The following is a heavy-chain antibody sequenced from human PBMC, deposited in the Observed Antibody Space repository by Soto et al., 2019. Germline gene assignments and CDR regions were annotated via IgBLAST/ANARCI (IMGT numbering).Heavy chain of an antibody. V-gene: IGHV2-5*02. CDR3: IQSRCGPDGLQSSASFYYYAVDV. CDR2: IYWDDDK. J-gene: IGHJ6*02. D-gene: IGHD2-21*01. Sequence: QITLKESGPTLVKPTQTLTLTCTFSAFSLSTGGVGVGWIRQPPGKALEWLALIYWDDDKRYSPSLRSRLTILQALSKHQVFLTMTDMDPVDTATYYGIQSRCGPDGLQSSASFYYYAVDVWAQGTTLTVS. CDR1: AFSLSTGGVG.